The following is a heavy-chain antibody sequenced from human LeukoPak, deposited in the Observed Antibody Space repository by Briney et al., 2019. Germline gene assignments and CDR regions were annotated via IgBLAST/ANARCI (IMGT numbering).Heavy chain of an antibody. CDR3: VRDRGGYHYFDY. Sequence: GTSLRLSCAASGFTFRNSGMHWVRQAPGKGLEWVAIIWYDGSKSYYADSVKDRFTFSRDNSKNTVYLQMNSLRADDTAVYFCVRDRGGYHYFDYWGQGTLVTVSS. V-gene: IGHV3-33*01. J-gene: IGHJ4*02. D-gene: IGHD3-16*02. CDR1: GFTFRNSG. CDR2: IWYDGSKS.